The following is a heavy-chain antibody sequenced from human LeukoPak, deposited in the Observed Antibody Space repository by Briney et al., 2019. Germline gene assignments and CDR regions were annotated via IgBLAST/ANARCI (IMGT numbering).Heavy chain of an antibody. Sequence: ASVKVSCKASGYTFTSYDINWMQQATGQGLEWMGWMNPNSGNTGYAQKFQGRVTMTRNTSISTAYMELSSLRSEDTAVYYCARGRFYDFWSGYYAGNWFDPWGQGTLVTVSS. CDR2: MNPNSGNT. CDR3: ARGRFYDFWSGYYAGNWFDP. J-gene: IGHJ5*02. V-gene: IGHV1-8*01. D-gene: IGHD3-3*01. CDR1: GYTFTSYD.